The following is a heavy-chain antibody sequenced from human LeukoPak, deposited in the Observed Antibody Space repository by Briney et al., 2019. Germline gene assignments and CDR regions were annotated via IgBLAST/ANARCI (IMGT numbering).Heavy chain of an antibody. J-gene: IGHJ3*02. V-gene: IGHV3-23*01. CDR1: GFTFSSHA. CDR2: LTSSGGGT. CDR3: ARASLYSGTAWGVFDI. Sequence: GGSLRLSCAASGFTFSSHAMNWVRQAPGKGLEWVSSLTSSGGGTYYADSVKDRFTISRDNSKNTLYLQMNSLRADDTAVYYCARASLYSGTAWGVFDIWGQGTMVTVSS. D-gene: IGHD1-26*01.